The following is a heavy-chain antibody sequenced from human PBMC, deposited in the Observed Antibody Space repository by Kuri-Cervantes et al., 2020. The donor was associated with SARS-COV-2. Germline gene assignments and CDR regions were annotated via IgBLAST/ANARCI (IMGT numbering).Heavy chain of an antibody. D-gene: IGHD1-14*01. Sequence: ASVKVSCKASGYTFTSYYMHWVRQAPGQGLEWMGIINPSGGSTSYAQKFQGRVTITRDTYASTAYMELSSLRSEDTAVYYCARLGGTNFDYWGQGTLVTVSS. CDR3: ARLGGTNFDY. CDR1: GYTFTSYY. V-gene: IGHV1-46*01. J-gene: IGHJ4*02. CDR2: INPSGGST.